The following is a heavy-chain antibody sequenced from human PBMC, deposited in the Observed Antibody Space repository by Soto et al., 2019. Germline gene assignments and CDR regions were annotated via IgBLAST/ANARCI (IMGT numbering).Heavy chain of an antibody. CDR1: GGTFSSYT. V-gene: IGHV1-69*02. J-gene: IGHJ5*02. D-gene: IGHD2-21*01. CDR3: ARVIPGGWDP. CDR2: IIPNLGIA. Sequence: QVQLVQSGAEVKKPGSSVKVSCKASGGTFSSYTISWVRQAPGQGLEWMGRIIPNLGIANYAQKFQGRVTITADKSTSTAYMELSSLRSEDTAVYYCARVIPGGWDPWGQGTLVTVSS.